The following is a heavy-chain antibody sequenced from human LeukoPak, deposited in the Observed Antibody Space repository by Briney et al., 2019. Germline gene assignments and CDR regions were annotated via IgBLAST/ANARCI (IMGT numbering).Heavy chain of an antibody. D-gene: IGHD3-9*01. J-gene: IGHJ5*02. V-gene: IGHV1-69*06. Sequence: ASVKVSCKASGYTFTGYYMHWVRQAPGQGLEWMGGIIPIFGTANYAQKFQGRVTITADKSTSTVYMELSSLRSEDTAVYYCARDRGASYDILTGYRGFDPWGQGTLVTVSS. CDR2: IIPIFGTA. CDR1: GYTFTGYY. CDR3: ARDRGASYDILTGYRGFDP.